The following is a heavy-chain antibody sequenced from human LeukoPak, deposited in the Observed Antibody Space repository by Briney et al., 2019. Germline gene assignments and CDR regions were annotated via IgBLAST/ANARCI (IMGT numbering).Heavy chain of an antibody. D-gene: IGHD6-13*01. CDR3: ARTIAAAGTLDFDY. Sequence: GGSLGLSCAASGFTFSSYSMNWVRQAPGKGLEWVSSISSSSSYIYYADSVKGRFTISRDNAKNSLYLQMNSLRAEDTAVYYCARTIAAAGTLDFDYWGQGTLVTVSS. J-gene: IGHJ4*02. CDR1: GFTFSSYS. V-gene: IGHV3-21*01. CDR2: ISSSSSYI.